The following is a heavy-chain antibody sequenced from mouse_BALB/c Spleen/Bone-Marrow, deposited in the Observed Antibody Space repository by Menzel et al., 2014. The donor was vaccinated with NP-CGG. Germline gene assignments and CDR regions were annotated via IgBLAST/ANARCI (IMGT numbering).Heavy chain of an antibody. J-gene: IGHJ4*01. CDR3: ARRYYAMDY. CDR2: ISYSGIT. Sequence: VQLQQSGPGLVKPSQSLSLTCTVTGYSIXSDYAWNWIRQFPGNKLEWMGYISYSGITSYSPSLRSRISITRDTSKNQFFLQLNSVTTGDTATYYCARRYYAMDYWGQGTSVTVSS. V-gene: IGHV3-2*02. CDR1: GYSIXSDYA.